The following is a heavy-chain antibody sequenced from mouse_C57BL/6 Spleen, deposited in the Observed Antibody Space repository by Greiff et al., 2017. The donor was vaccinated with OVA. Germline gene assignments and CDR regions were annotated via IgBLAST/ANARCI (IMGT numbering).Heavy chain of an antibody. CDR1: GYTFTSYW. J-gene: IGHJ4*01. Sequence: VQLQQPGAELVKPGASVKLSCKASGYTFTSYWMQWVKQRPGQGLEWIGEIDPSDSYTTYHQKFKGKATLTVDTSTSTAYMQLSSLTSEDSAVYYCARGVYYGIPYAMDYWGQGTSVTVSS. V-gene: IGHV1-50*01. D-gene: IGHD2-1*01. CDR3: ARGVYYGIPYAMDY. CDR2: IDPSDSYT.